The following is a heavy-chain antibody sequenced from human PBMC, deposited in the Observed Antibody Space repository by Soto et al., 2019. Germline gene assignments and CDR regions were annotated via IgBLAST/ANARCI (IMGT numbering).Heavy chain of an antibody. CDR2: INPSGGST. CDR3: ARAAPNTSRYYGRREDWRAVDGMDV. V-gene: IGHV1-46*01. J-gene: IGHJ6*02. CDR1: GYTFTSYY. Sequence: ASVKVSCKASGYTFTSYYMHWVRQAPGQGLEWMGIINPSGGSTSYAQKFQGRVTMTRDTSTSTVYMELSSLRSEDTAVYYCARAAPNTSRYYGRREDWRAVDGMDVWDQGTTVA. D-gene: IGHD3-22*01.